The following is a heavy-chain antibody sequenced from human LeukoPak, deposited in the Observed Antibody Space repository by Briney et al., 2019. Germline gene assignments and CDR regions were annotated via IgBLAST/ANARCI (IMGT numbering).Heavy chain of an antibody. CDR3: ARGPAWTVEYQLLYLGYDY. CDR1: GYTFTGYY. Sequence: ASVKVSCKASGYTFTGYYMHWVRQAPGQGLEWMGWINPNSGGTNYAQKFQGRVTMTRDTFISTAYMELSRLRSDDTAVYYCARGPAWTVEYQLLYLGYDYWGQGTLVTVSS. D-gene: IGHD2-2*02. V-gene: IGHV1-2*02. J-gene: IGHJ4*02. CDR2: INPNSGGT.